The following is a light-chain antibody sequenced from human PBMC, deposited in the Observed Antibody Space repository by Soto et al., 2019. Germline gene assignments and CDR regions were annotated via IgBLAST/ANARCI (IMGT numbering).Light chain of an antibody. CDR3: SSYTTSYFYV. V-gene: IGLV2-14*01. J-gene: IGLJ1*01. CDR1: GRDIGPYNY. CDR2: GVK. Sequence: QSVLTQPASASGSPGQSITISCTGSGRDIGPYNYVSWYQQHPGKAPKLIIYGVKNRPSGVSNRFSASKSAFTASLTISGLQAEDEADYYCSSYTTSYFYVFGPGTKCTVL.